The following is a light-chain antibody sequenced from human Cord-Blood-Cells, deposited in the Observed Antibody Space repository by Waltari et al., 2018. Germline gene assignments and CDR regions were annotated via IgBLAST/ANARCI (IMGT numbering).Light chain of an antibody. CDR1: QDISNY. CDR2: DVS. V-gene: IGKV1-33*01. Sequence: DIQMTQSPSSLSASVGDRVTITCQASQDISNYLNWYQQKPGKAPKLLIYDVSNLETGFPSRFSGSGSGTDFTFTISSLQPEDIATYYCQQYDNLPLTFGGGTKVEIK. CDR3: QQYDNLPLT. J-gene: IGKJ4*01.